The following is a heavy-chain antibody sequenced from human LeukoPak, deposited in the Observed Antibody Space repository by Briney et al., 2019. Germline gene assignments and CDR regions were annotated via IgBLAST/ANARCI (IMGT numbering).Heavy chain of an antibody. Sequence: GGSLRLSCAASGFTFSSHWMHWVRQAPGKGLVWVSIINTDGSTTRYADSVEGRFTISRDNARNTLYLEMNSPRVEDTAVCFCARDTSRTMDVWGQGTTVTV. CDR3: ARDTSRTMDV. J-gene: IGHJ6*02. CDR2: INTDGSTT. V-gene: IGHV3-74*01. CDR1: GFTFSSHW.